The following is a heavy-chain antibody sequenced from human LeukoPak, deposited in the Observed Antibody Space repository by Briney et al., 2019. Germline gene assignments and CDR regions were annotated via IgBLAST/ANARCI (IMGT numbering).Heavy chain of an antibody. CDR2: ISGSGGTT. V-gene: IGHV3-23*01. CDR3: AKDRGY. Sequence: GGSLRLSCAASGLTFSSFPMTWVRQAPGKGLEWVSAISGSGGTTYYADSVKGRFTISRDNSKNTLYLQMNSLTAEDTAVYYCAKDRGYWGQGTLVAVSP. CDR1: GLTFSSFP. J-gene: IGHJ4*02.